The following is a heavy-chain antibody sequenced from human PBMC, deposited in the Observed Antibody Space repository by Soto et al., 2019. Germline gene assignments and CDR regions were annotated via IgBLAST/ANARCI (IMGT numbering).Heavy chain of an antibody. CDR1: GFTVSDYS. Sequence: QPGGSLRLSCTVSGFTVSDYSVNWVRQAPGKGLEWISYVSTTGDLILYADSVRGRFTIARDIAKNSLYLQMDSLRDEDSAVYYCATWAIAVGGEGVWGQGTLVTVSS. V-gene: IGHV3-48*02. CDR3: ATWAIAVGGEGV. CDR2: VSTTGDLI. J-gene: IGHJ4*02. D-gene: IGHD2-21*01.